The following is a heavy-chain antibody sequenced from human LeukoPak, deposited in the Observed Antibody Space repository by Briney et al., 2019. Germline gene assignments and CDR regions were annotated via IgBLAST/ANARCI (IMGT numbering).Heavy chain of an antibody. V-gene: IGHV1-69*04. CDR1: GGTFSSYA. J-gene: IGHJ3*02. D-gene: IGHD5-24*01. CDR3: ARDLAGRWLQLDAFDI. CDR2: IIPILGIA. Sequence: VASVKVSCKASGGTFSSYAISWVRQAPGQGLEWMGRIIPILGIANYAQKFQGRVTITADKSTSTAYMELGSLRSEDTAVYYCARDLAGRWLQLDAFDIWGQGTMVTVSS.